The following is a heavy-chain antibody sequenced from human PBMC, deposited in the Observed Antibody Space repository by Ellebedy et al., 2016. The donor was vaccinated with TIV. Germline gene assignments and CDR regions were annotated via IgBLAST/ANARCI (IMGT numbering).Heavy chain of an antibody. Sequence: PGGSLRLSCAASGFIFSDHYMDWVRQAPGKGLEWVANIKQDGSEKYYVDSVKGRFTISRDNAKNSLYLQMNSLRAEDTAVYYCAREEVDYYDSSGYYYGFDYWGQGTLVTVSS. J-gene: IGHJ4*02. CDR1: GFIFSDHY. CDR2: IKQDGSEK. V-gene: IGHV3-7*01. CDR3: AREEVDYYDSSGYYYGFDY. D-gene: IGHD3-22*01.